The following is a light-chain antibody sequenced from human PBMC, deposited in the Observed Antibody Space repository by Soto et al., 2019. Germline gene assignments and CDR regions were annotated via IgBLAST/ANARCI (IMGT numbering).Light chain of an antibody. J-gene: IGKJ2*01. CDR1: QSVSTSF. CDR3: QQFEQWPPLFS. V-gene: IGKV3-20*01. CDR2: GTS. Sequence: EIVLTQSPGTLSLSPGDRATLSCRASQSVSTSFLAWYQQTPGQAPRLLIYGTSSRATGIPDRFSGSGSGTDFTLTISSLQSEDFAVYYCQQFEQWPPLFSFGQGTRVEIK.